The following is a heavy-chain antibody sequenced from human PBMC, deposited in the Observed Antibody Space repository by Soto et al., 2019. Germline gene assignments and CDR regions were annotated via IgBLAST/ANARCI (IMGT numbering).Heavy chain of an antibody. CDR1: VFPFRCDS. D-gene: IGHD1-26*01. J-gene: IGHJ5*02. Sequence: GGSMRLSFSASVFPFRCDSMGWVRPAPGKGLEWVSAISGSGGSTYYADSVKGRFTISRDNSKNTLYLQMNSLRAEDTAVYYSAKDQVATYPNWFDPWGQGTLVTVSS. V-gene: IGHV3-23*01. CDR2: ISGSGGST. CDR3: AKDQVATYPNWFDP.